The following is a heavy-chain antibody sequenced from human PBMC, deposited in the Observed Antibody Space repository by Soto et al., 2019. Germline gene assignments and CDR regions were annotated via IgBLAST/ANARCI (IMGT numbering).Heavy chain of an antibody. J-gene: IGHJ6*02. CDR2: INHSGST. CDR3: ARDVSEYSSSAVVRGGMDV. V-gene: IGHV4-34*01. CDR1: GGSFSGYY. D-gene: IGHD6-6*01. Sequence: SETLSLTCAVYGGSFSGYYWSWIRQPPGKGLEWIGEINHSGSTNYNPSLKSRVTISVDTSKNQFSLKLSSVTAADTAVYYCARDVSEYSSSAVVRGGMDVWGQGTTVTVSS.